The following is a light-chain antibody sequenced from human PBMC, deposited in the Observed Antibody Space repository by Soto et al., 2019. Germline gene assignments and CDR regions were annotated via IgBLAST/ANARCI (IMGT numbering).Light chain of an antibody. V-gene: IGLV2-8*01. CDR3: SSYAGNMNVI. CDR1: SSDVGGHNH. Sequence: QSALTQPPSASGSPGQSVTISCTGSSSDVGGHNHVSWYQQHPGKAPKLMIYEVSKRPSGVPDRFSGSKSVNTASLTGSGLQAEDEAAYDCSSYAGNMNVIFGGGTKLTVL. CDR2: EVS. J-gene: IGLJ2*01.